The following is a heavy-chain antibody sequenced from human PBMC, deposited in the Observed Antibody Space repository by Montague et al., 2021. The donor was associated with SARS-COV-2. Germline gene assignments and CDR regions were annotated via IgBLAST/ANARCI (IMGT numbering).Heavy chain of an antibody. Sequence: SETLSLTCAVSGGSISSSNWWCCVRHPPGKGLEWFWEIYHSGRTNYNPSLMSRVTILVDKSKNQFSLKLSSVTAADTAAYYCARGKRCVQPLFALYYYYGMDVWGQGTTVTVSS. D-gene: IGHD5-24*01. J-gene: IGHJ6*02. CDR2: IYHSGRT. CDR1: GGSISSSNW. V-gene: IGHV4-4*02. CDR3: ARGKRCVQPLFALYYYYGMDV.